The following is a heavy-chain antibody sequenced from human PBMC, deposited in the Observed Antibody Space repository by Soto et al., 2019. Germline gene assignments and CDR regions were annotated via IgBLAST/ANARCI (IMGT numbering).Heavy chain of an antibody. J-gene: IGHJ6*02. CDR3: AKDLNRPIGYGMDV. V-gene: IGHV3-9*01. CDR2: ISWNSGSI. CDR1: GFTFDDYD. Sequence: EVQLVESGGGLVQPGRSLRLSCAASGFTFDDYDMHWVRQAPGKGLEWVSGISWNSGSIGYADSVKGRFTISRDNAKNSLYLQMNSLRAEDTALYYCAKDLNRPIGYGMDVWGQGTTVTVSS.